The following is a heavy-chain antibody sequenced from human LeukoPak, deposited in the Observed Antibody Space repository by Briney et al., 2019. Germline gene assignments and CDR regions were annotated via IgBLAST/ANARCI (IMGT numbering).Heavy chain of an antibody. CDR3: ARSPQLDYYGMDV. J-gene: IGHJ6*02. V-gene: IGHV1-69*13. Sequence: ASVKVSCKASGGTFSSYAISWVRQAPGQGLEWMGGIIPIFGTANYAQKFQGRVTVTADESTSTAYMELSSLRSEDTAVYYCARSPQLDYYGMDVWGQGTTVTVSS. CDR2: IIPIFGTA. D-gene: IGHD6-13*01. CDR1: GGTFSSYA.